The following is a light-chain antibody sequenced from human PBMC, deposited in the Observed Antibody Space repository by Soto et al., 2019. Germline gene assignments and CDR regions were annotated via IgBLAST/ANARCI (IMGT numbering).Light chain of an antibody. J-gene: IGKJ4*01. CDR1: QAITSW. CDR3: QQTRSFPLT. CDR2: SAS. Sequence: DIPVTQSPSSVSASVGDRVTITCRASQAITSWLAWYQQKPGRAPKLLIYSASSLQSGAPPRFTGSGSGTDFTLTITSLQPDDAAVYYCQQTRSFPLTFGGGTKVEI. V-gene: IGKV1-12*01.